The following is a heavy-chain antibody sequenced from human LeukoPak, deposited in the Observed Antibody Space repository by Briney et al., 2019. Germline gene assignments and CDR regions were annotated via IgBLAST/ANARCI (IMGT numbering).Heavy chain of an antibody. D-gene: IGHD3-10*01. J-gene: IGHJ5*02. Sequence: SETLSLTCTVSGGSISSYYWSWIRQPAGKGLEWIGRIYTSGSTNYNPSLKSRVTISVDTSKNQFSLKLSSVTAADTAVYYCARGLYGSGSKWFDPWGQGTLVTVSS. V-gene: IGHV4-4*07. CDR2: IYTSGST. CDR3: ARGLYGSGSKWFDP. CDR1: GGSISSYY.